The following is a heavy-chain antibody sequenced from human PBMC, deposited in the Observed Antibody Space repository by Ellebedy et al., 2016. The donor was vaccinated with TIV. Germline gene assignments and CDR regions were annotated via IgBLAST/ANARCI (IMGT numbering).Heavy chain of an antibody. CDR2: IWYDGSNK. Sequence: GESLKISXAASGFTLSSYGMHWVRQAPGKGLEWVAVIWYDGSNKYYADSVKGRFTISRDNSKNTLYLQMNSLRAEDTAVYYCAGPPDYWGQGTLVTVSS. J-gene: IGHJ4*02. V-gene: IGHV3-33*01. CDR1: GFTLSSYG. CDR3: AGPPDY.